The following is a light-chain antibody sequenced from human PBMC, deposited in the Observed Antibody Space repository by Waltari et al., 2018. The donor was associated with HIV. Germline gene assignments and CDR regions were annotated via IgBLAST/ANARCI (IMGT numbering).Light chain of an antibody. V-gene: IGLV1-51*01. CDR1: SSNIGNNY. J-gene: IGLJ2*01. CDR3: GTWDSSLSAGV. Sequence: QSVLTQPPSVSAAPGQKVTISCSRSSSNIGNNYVSWYQQLPGTAPKILIYDNKRRPSGIPDRSSGSKSGTSATLGITGLQTGDEADYYCGTWDSSLSAGVFGGGTKLTVL. CDR2: DNK.